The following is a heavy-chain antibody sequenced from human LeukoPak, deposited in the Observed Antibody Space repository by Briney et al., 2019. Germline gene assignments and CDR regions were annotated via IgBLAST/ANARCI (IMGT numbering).Heavy chain of an antibody. CDR1: GFTFSSYA. CDR2: ITGSGGST. V-gene: IGHV3-23*01. J-gene: IGHJ2*01. Sequence: GGSLRLSCAASGFTFSSYAMSWVRQAPGKGLEWVSAITGSGGSTYYADSVKGRFTISRDNSKNTLYLQMNSLRAEDTAVYYCAKSPGRSSSWYYISWYFDLWGRGTVVTVSS. CDR3: AKSPGRSSSWYYISWYFDL. D-gene: IGHD6-13*01.